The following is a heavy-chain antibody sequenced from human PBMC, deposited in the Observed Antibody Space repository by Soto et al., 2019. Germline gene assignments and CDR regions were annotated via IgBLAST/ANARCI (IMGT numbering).Heavy chain of an antibody. D-gene: IGHD2-2*01. V-gene: IGHV3-7*01. J-gene: IGHJ5*02. CDR1: GFIFRSYW. CDR2: IKQDGSEK. Sequence: GGSLRLSCAGSGFIFRSYWMSWVRQAPGKGLEWVANIKQDGSEKYYVDSLKGRFTISRDNAKNSLYLQMNSLRAEDTAVYYCARAKYQLDWFDPWGQGTLVTVSS. CDR3: ARAKYQLDWFDP.